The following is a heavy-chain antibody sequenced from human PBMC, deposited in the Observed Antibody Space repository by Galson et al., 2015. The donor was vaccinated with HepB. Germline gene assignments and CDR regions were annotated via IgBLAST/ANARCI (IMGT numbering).Heavy chain of an antibody. D-gene: IGHD6-13*01. CDR3: ARQGIAAAGHDY. V-gene: IGHV1-2*06. Sequence: SVKVSCKASEYTFTGYYMHWVRQAPGQGLEWMGRINPNSGGTNYAQKFQGRATMTRDTSISTAYMELSRLRSDDTAVYYCARQGIAAAGHDYWGQGTLVTVSS. CDR2: INPNSGGT. CDR1: EYTFTGYY. J-gene: IGHJ4*02.